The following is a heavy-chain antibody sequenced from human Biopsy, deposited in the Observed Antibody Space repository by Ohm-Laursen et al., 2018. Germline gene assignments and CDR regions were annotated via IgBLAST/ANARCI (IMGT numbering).Heavy chain of an antibody. D-gene: IGHD7-27*01. V-gene: IGHV3-30*18. CDR2: ISDDGRNK. Sequence: SLRLSCTASGFSFSSYGMHWVRQAPGQGLEWVAVISDDGRNKYYIDSVRGRFTISRDNSKDTLYLQMNNLRAEDTAVFYCAKDLRNNNWGVENWGQGALVTVSS. J-gene: IGHJ4*02. CDR3: AKDLRNNNWGVEN. CDR1: GFSFSSYG.